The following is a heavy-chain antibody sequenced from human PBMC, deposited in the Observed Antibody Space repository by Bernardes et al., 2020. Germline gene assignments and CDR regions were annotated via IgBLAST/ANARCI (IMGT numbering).Heavy chain of an antibody. J-gene: IGHJ6*03. D-gene: IGHD3-10*01. Sequence: SETLSLTCTVSGGSISSSSYYWGWLLQPPGKGLEWIGSIYYSGSTYYNPSLKSRVTISVDTSKNQFSLKLSSVTAADTAVYYCARPGYYYGSGSPYYYYMDVWGKGTTVTVSS. V-gene: IGHV4-39*01. CDR1: GGSISSSSYY. CDR2: IYYSGST. CDR3: ARPGYYYGSGSPYYYYMDV.